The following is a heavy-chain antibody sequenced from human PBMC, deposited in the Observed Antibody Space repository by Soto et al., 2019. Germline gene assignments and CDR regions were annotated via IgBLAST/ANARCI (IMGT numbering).Heavy chain of an antibody. CDR1: GFPFTGYA. CDR3: ANSRVSMVRGLIIIPNY. Sequence: GGSLRLSCAASGFPFTGYAMSWVRQAPGKGLEWVSAISGHGDATFYADSVKGRFTISRDNSKNTLYLHMNSLRAEDTALYYCANSRVSMVRGLIIIPNYWGQGTLVTVSS. CDR2: ISGHGDAT. D-gene: IGHD3-10*01. V-gene: IGHV3-23*01. J-gene: IGHJ4*02.